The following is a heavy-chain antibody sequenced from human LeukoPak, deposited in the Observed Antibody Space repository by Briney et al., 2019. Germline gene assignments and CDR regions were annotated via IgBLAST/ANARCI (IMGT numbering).Heavy chain of an antibody. V-gene: IGHV1-69*04. CDR2: IIPILGIA. CDR1: GGTFSSYA. J-gene: IGHJ5*02. CDR3: ARSALENWFDP. Sequence: SVKVSCKASGGTFSSYAISWVRQAPGQGLEWMGRIIPILGIANYAQKFQGRVTITADKSTSTAYMELSSLRSEDTAVYYCARSALENWFDPWGQGTLVTVSS.